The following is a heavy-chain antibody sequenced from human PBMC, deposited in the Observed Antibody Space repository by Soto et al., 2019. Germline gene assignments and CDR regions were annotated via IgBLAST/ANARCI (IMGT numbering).Heavy chain of an antibody. D-gene: IGHD3-3*01. CDR3: ATRAADYDFWSGCYSYYYYMDV. CDR2: IYNSGST. J-gene: IGHJ6*03. CDR1: GGSISSYY. Sequence: SETLSLTCTVSGGSISSYYWSWIRQPPGKGLEWIGYIYNSGSTNYNPSLKSRVTISVDTSKNQFSLKLSSVTAADTAVYYCATRAADYDFWSGCYSYYYYMDVWGKGTTVTVSS. V-gene: IGHV4-59*08.